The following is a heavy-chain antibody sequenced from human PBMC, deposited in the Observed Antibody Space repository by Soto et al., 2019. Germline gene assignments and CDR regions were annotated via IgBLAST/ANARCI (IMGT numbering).Heavy chain of an antibody. D-gene: IGHD5-12*01. V-gene: IGHV4-39*01. J-gene: IGHJ4*02. Sequence: SETLSLTCTVSGGSISSTANYWGWIRQPPGKGLEWIGSIYKSGNTYYNPSLKSRVTTSVDTSRNQFSLRLSSVTAADMAIYYGGGGGYGGYIFVVSGGQGTRVTVPS. CDR3: GGGGYGGYIFVVS. CDR2: IYKSGNT. CDR1: GGSISSTANY.